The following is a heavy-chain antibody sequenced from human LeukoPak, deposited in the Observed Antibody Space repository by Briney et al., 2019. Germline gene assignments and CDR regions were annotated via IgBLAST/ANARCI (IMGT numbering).Heavy chain of an antibody. CDR2: INHDGTNT. Sequence: GGSLRLSCTASGLTFSSSDMHWVRQAPGKGLDWVSLINHDGTNTYYADSVKGRFTISRDNSQNTLYLQMNSLRGEDTAVYYCTNFDYWGQGTLVTVSS. CDR1: GLTFSSSD. CDR3: TNFDY. J-gene: IGHJ4*02. V-gene: IGHV3-30*02.